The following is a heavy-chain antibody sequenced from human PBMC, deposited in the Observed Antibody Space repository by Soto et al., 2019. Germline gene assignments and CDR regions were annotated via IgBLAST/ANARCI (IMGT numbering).Heavy chain of an antibody. D-gene: IGHD3-3*01. CDR2: IYPGDSDT. J-gene: IGHJ6*02. Sequence: PGEKLNISFNGSGYILTRYWIGWVLQMPLKVLQWMRIIYPGDSDTRYSPSFQGQVTILADKSISTAYLQWSSPKASDTAMYYCARHVTRTRYYDFWSGYPDYYGMDVWGQGTTVPVSS. CDR3: ARHVTRTRYYDFWSGYPDYYGMDV. CDR1: GYILTRYW. V-gene: IGHV5-51*01.